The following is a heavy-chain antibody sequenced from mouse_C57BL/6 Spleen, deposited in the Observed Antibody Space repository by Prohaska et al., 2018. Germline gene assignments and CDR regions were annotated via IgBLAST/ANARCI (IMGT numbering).Heavy chain of an antibody. V-gene: IGHV1-19*01. CDR3: ARGSSYYFDY. D-gene: IGHD1-1*01. J-gene: IGHJ2*01. CDR2: INPYNGGT. Sequence: HGKSLEWIGVINPYNGGTSYNQKFKGKATLTVDKSSSTAYMELNSLTSEDSAVYYCARGSSYYFDYWGQGTTLTVSS.